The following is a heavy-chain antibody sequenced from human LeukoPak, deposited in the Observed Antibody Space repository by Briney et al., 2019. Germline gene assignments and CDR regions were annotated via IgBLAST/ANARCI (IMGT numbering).Heavy chain of an antibody. CDR2: INAGNGYT. D-gene: IGHD2-2*01. CDR3: ARAECASCYLVDF. V-gene: IGHV1-3*01. J-gene: IGHJ4*02. Sequence: ASVKVSCKASGYTSTNHAIHWVRQAPGQRLEWMGWINAGNGYTEYPQNFRDRVTITRDTSANTVYMELGSLRSEDTAVYFCARAECASCYLVDFWGQGTLITVSS. CDR1: GYTSTNHA.